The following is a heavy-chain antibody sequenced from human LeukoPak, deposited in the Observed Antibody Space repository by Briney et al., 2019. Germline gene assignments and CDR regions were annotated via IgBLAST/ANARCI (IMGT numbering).Heavy chain of an antibody. V-gene: IGHV4-34*01. CDR2: IYHSGST. J-gene: IGHJ1*01. CDR3: ASQPDGYYYDSSGYYSTPVYFQH. Sequence: SETLSLTCAVYGGSFSGYYWSWIRQPPGKGLEWIGSIYHSGSTYYNPSLKSRVTISVDTSKNQFSLKLSSVTAADTAVYYCASQPDGYYYDSSGYYSTPVYFQHWGQGTLVTVSS. D-gene: IGHD3-22*01. CDR1: GGSFSGYY.